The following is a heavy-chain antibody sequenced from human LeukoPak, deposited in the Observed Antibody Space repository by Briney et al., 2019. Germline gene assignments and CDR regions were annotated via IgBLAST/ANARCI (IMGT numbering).Heavy chain of an antibody. CDR2: ISGSGGST. J-gene: IGHJ4*02. V-gene: IGHV3-23*01. CDR3: AKGPDTEGVPPSNNY. D-gene: IGHD3-16*01. CDR1: GFTFSSYA. Sequence: GGSLRLSCAASGFTFSSYAMSWVRQAPGKGLEWVSAISGSGGSTYYADSVKGRLTISRDNSKNTLYLQMNSLRAEDTAVYYCAKGPDTEGVPPSNNYWGQGTLVTVSS.